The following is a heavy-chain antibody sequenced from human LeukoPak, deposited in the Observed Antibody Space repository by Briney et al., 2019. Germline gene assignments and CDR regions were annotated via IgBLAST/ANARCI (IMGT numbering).Heavy chain of an antibody. Sequence: SETLSLTCTVSGGSISSSSYYWGWIRQPPGKGLGWIVGIYYIGTTYYNPSLKSRVTISVDTAKNQFSLKLSAMTAEDTAVYYCASLTILTGYSSFDYWGQGTLATVSS. CDR2: IYYIGTT. J-gene: IGHJ4*02. D-gene: IGHD3-9*01. CDR1: GGSISSSSYY. V-gene: IGHV4-39*01. CDR3: ASLTILTGYSSFDY.